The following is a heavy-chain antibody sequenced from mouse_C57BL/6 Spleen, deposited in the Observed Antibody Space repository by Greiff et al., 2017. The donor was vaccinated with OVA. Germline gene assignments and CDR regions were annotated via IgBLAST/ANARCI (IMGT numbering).Heavy chain of an antibody. J-gene: IGHJ2*01. Sequence: DVKLQESGPGLVKPSQSLSLTCSVTGYSITSGYYWNWIRQFPGNKLEWMGYISYDGSNNYNPSLKNRISITRDTSKNQFFLKLNSVTTEDTATYYCARGGTVVAKDYWGQGTTLTVSS. D-gene: IGHD1-1*01. CDR1: GYSITSGYY. V-gene: IGHV3-6*01. CDR2: ISYDGSN. CDR3: ARGGTVVAKDY.